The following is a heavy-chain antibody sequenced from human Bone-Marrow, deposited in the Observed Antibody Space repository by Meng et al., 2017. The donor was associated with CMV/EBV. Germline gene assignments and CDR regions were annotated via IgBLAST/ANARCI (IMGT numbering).Heavy chain of an antibody. CDR1: GFTFSSYG. CDR2: IRYDGSNK. Sequence: LSCAASGFTFSSYGMHWVRQAPGKGLEWVAFIRYDGSNKYYADSVKGRFTISRDNSKNTLYLQMNSLRAEDTAVYYCAWTTVIMFDYWGQGTLVTVSS. J-gene: IGHJ4*02. CDR3: AWTTVIMFDY. D-gene: IGHD4-17*01. V-gene: IGHV3-30*02.